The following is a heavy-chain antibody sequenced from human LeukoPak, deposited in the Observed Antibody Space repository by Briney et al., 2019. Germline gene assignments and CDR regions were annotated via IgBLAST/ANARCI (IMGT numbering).Heavy chain of an antibody. D-gene: IGHD5-12*01. V-gene: IGHV3-9*01. CDR3: AIDGGGDSGYGNFDY. Sequence: GGSLRLSCAVSGFTFDDYAMHWVRQVPGKGLEWVSGINWNSDSIGYADSVKGRFTTSRDNAKNSLYLQMNSLRAEDTAFYYCAIDGGGDSGYGNFDYWGQGTLVTVSS. J-gene: IGHJ4*02. CDR1: GFTFDDYA. CDR2: INWNSDSI.